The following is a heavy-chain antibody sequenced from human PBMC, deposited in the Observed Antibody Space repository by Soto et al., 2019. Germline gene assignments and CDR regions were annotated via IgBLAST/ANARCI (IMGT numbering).Heavy chain of an antibody. CDR1: GITFSSYA. Sequence: EVQLLESGGGLVQPGGSLRLSCAASGITFSSYAMSWVRQAPGEGLEWVSAISASGVGTYYADSVKGRFTISRHNSENMLYMQMNSLRAEWTAVYYSANLVGPGEIPGGMDAWGKGTTFTGSS. CDR3: ANLVGPGEIPGGMDA. D-gene: IGHD1-26*01. J-gene: IGHJ6*04. V-gene: IGHV3-23*01. CDR2: ISASGVGT.